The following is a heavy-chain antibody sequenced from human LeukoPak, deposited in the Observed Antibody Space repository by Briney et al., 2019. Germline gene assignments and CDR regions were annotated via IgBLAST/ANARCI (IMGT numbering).Heavy chain of an antibody. V-gene: IGHV4-39*07. D-gene: IGHD3-10*01. J-gene: IGHJ5*02. CDR2: IYYSGST. CDR3: ARAGVRYYGSGSYYNPEYNWFDP. CDR1: GGSISSSSYY. Sequence: PSETLSLTCTVSGGSISSSSYYWGWIRQPPGKGLEWIGSIYYSGSTYYNPSLKSRVTISVDTSKNQFSLKLSSVTAADTAVYYCARAGVRYYGSGSYYNPEYNWFDPWGQGTLVTVSS.